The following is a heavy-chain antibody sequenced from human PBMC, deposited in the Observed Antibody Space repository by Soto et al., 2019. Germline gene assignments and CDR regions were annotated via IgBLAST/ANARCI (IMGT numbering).Heavy chain of an antibody. D-gene: IGHD2-2*01. Sequence: ASVKVSCKVSGYTLTELSMHWVRQAPGKGLEWMGGFDPEDGETIYAQKFQGRVTMTEDTSTDTAYMELSSLRSEDTAVYYCARTVRYCRSTSCYGNWFDPWGQGTLVTVS. CDR3: ARTVRYCRSTSCYGNWFDP. V-gene: IGHV1-24*01. CDR2: FDPEDGET. CDR1: GYTLTELS. J-gene: IGHJ5*02.